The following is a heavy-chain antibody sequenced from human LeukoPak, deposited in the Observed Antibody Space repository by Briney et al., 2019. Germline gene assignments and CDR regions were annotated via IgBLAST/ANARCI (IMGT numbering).Heavy chain of an antibody. J-gene: IGHJ5*02. CDR2: INHSGST. CDR1: GGSFSGYY. D-gene: IGHD4-23*01. CDR3: ARLDYGGNWFDP. V-gene: IGHV4-34*01. Sequence: SETLPLTCAVYGGSFSGYYWSWIRQPPGKGLEWIGEINHSGSTNYNPSLKSRVTISVDTSKNQFSLKLSSVTAADTAVYYCARLDYGGNWFDPWGQGTLVTVSS.